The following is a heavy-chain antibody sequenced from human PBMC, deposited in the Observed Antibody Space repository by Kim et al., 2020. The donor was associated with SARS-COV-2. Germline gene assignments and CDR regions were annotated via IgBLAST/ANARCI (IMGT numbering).Heavy chain of an antibody. D-gene: IGHD3-3*01. V-gene: IGHV3-30*18. CDR1: GFTFSSYG. Sequence: GGSLRLSCAASGFTFSSYGMHWVRQAPGKGLEWVAVISYDGSNKYYADSVKGRFTISRDNSKNTLYLQMNSLRAEDTAVYYCAKEYYDFWSGYDSAAFD. J-gene: IGHJ3*02. CDR2: ISYDGSNK. CDR3: AKEYYDFWSGYDSAAFD.